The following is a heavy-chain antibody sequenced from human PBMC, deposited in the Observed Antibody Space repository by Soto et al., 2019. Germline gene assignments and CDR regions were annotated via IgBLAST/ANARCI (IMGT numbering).Heavy chain of an antibody. V-gene: IGHV3-21*01. CDR3: VRDYYDSSGYPNPFDM. Sequence: GGSLRLSCAASGFTLSRHTMNWVRQAPGKGLEWVSFIGSRTSDIYYAGSVKGRFTISRDNAKNSLYLDLTRLRAEDTAVYFCVRDYYDSSGYPNPFDMWGQGXMVTVSS. CDR1: GFTLSRHT. J-gene: IGHJ3*02. D-gene: IGHD3-16*01. CDR2: IGSRTSDI.